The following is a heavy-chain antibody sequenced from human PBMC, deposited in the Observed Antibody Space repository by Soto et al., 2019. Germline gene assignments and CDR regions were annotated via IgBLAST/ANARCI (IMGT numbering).Heavy chain of an antibody. CDR3: ARVPYCSSSSCYSYFDN. V-gene: IGHV3-74*01. CDR2: ISSDGSNT. J-gene: IGHJ4*02. D-gene: IGHD2-2*02. CDR1: GFTLSSYW. Sequence: GGSLRLSCAASGFTLSSYWMHWARQAPGKGLVWVSRISSDGSNTNYADSVKGRFTISRDNAKNTLHLQMNSLRVEDTAVYYCARVPYCSSSSCYSYFDNWGQGTQVTVSS.